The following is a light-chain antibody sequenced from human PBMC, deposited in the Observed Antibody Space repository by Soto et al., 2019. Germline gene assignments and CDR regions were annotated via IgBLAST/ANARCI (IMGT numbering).Light chain of an antibody. CDR3: QQRSNWPPVIT. J-gene: IGKJ4*01. Sequence: EIVLTQSPGTLSLSPGERATLSCRATQSVDSSYLAWYQQKPGQAPRLLIYDASTRATGIPARFSGSGSGTDFTLTISSLEPEDFAVYYCQQRSNWPPVITFGGGTKVEIK. CDR2: DAS. V-gene: IGKV3-11*01. CDR1: QSVDSSY.